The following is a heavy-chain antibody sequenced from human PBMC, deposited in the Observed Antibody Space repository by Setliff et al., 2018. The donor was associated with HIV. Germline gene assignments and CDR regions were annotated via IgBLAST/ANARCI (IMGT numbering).Heavy chain of an antibody. CDR3: ARIPRKTYYNFWSGYYFDY. Sequence: SETLSLTCTVSGGSISSHYWSWIRQPPGKGLEWIGYIYTSGSTNYNPSLKSRVTISVDTSKNQFSLKLSSVTAADTAVYYCARIPRKTYYNFWSGYYFDYWGQGTLVTVSS. J-gene: IGHJ4*02. D-gene: IGHD3-3*01. CDR2: IYTSGST. V-gene: IGHV4-4*08. CDR1: GGSISSHY.